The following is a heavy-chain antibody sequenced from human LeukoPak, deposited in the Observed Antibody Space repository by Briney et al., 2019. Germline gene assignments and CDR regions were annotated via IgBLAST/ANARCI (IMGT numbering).Heavy chain of an antibody. CDR2: INPNSGGT. CDR3: ARDDGGSGSYYI. CDR1: GYTFTGYY. Sequence: ASVKVSCKASGYTFTGYYMHWVRQAPGQGLEWMGWINPNSGGTNYAQEFQGRVTMTRDTSISTAYMELSRLRSDDTAVYYCARDDGGSGSYYIWGQGTLVTVSS. J-gene: IGHJ4*02. V-gene: IGHV1-2*02. D-gene: IGHD1-26*01.